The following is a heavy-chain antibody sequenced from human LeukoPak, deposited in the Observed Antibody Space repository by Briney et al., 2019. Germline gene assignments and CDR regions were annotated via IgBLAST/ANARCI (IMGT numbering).Heavy chain of an antibody. D-gene: IGHD2-15*01. CDR3: AKCTVPGWSPGGMDV. Sequence: GGSLRLSCAASGFTFSNYVMHWVRQAPGKGLEWVTVISYDGSTKNDADSVKGRFTISRDNSKNTVFLEMNSLRPEDTAVYYGAKCTVPGWSPGGMDVWGRGTTVPVSS. J-gene: IGHJ6*02. CDR1: GFTFSNYV. CDR2: ISYDGSTK. V-gene: IGHV3-30*04.